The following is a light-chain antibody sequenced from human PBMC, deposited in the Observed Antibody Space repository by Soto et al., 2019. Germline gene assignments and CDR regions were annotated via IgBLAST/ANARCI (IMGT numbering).Light chain of an antibody. Sequence: DIPMTQSPSTLSASVGDRVTITCRASQSISSWLAWYQQKPGKAPKLLIYDASSLESGVPSRFSGSECGTEFTLTISSLQPDDFATYYCQQYNSYSYSFGKGTKLEIK. J-gene: IGKJ2*01. CDR1: QSISSW. CDR3: QQYNSYSYS. CDR2: DAS. V-gene: IGKV1-5*01.